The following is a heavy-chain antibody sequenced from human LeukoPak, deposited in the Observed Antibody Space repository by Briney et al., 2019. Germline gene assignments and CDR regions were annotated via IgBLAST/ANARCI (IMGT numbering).Heavy chain of an antibody. V-gene: IGHV1-69*13. CDR1: GGTSSSYA. CDR2: IIPIFGTA. D-gene: IGHD3-10*01. J-gene: IGHJ4*02. Sequence: LVKVSCKASGGTSSSYAISWVRQAPGQGLEWMGGIIPIFGTANYAQKFQGRVTITADESTSTAYMELSSLRSEDTAVYYCARARITMVRGVYLGGYLDYWGQGTLVTVSS. CDR3: ARARITMVRGVYLGGYLDY.